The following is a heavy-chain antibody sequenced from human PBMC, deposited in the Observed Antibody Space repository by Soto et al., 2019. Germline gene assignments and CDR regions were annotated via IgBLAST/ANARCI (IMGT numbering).Heavy chain of an antibody. CDR1: GFTFSDQY. V-gene: IGHV3-72*01. D-gene: IGHD6-13*01. CDR2: SRNKANSYTT. J-gene: IGHJ4*02. CDR3: TRGGKGAPFDY. Sequence: EVQLVESGGGLVQPGGSLRLSCAAPGFTFSDQYMEWVRQAPGKGLEWVGRSRNKANSYTTEYAASVKGRFTISRDNSKNSLYLQMNSLKAEDTAVYYCTRGGKGAPFDYWGQGTLVTVSS.